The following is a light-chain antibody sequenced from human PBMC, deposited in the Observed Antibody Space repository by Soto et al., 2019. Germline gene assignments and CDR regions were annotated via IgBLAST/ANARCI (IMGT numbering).Light chain of an antibody. Sequence: QLVLTQPPSASGTPGQRVTISCSGSSSNIGSNYVYWYQQVPGTAPRLLMYRASQRPSGVPDRFSGSKSGTSASLAISGLRSEDEADYYCAAWDDTLNGLVFGGGNKLTVL. CDR1: SSNIGSNY. V-gene: IGLV1-47*01. J-gene: IGLJ2*01. CDR2: RAS. CDR3: AAWDDTLNGLV.